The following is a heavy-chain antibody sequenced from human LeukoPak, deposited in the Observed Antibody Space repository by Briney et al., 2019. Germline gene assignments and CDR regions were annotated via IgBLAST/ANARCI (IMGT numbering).Heavy chain of an antibody. CDR1: GDSIRSGGYY. J-gene: IGHJ4*02. CDR3: ARGPSLY. CDR2: IYYSGST. Sequence: SETLSLTRTVSGDSIRSGGYYWSWLRQHPGKGLERIGYIYYSGSTYYHPPLKSRVTISIDTSKNQFSLKLSSVTAADTAVYYCARGPSLYWGQGTLVTVSS. V-gene: IGHV4-31*03.